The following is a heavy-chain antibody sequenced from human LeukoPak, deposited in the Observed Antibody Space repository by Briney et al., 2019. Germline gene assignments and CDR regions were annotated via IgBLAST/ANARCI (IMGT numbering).Heavy chain of an antibody. CDR1: GDTVSSNSAA. J-gene: IGHJ5*02. Sequence: SQTLSLTFAISGDTVSSNSAAWNWIRQSPLRGLEWLGRTYYRSKWYNDYAVSVKSRITINPDTSKNQVSLQLNSVTPEDTAVYYCARSGSWYVGPWGQGTLVTVSS. D-gene: IGHD2-15*01. CDR2: TYYRSKWYN. V-gene: IGHV6-1*01. CDR3: ARSGSWYVGP.